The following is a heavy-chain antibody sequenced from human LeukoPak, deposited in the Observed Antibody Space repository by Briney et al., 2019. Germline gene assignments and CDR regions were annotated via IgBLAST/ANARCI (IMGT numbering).Heavy chain of an antibody. V-gene: IGHV5-51*01. CDR2: IYPGDSDT. Sequence: GESLKISCKGSGYSFTSYWIGWVRQMPGKGLEWMGIIYPGDSDTRYSPSFQGQVTISADKSISTAYLQWSSLKASDTAMYYCASQNGTGGGSGYLGLEGYWGQGTLVTVSS. CDR1: GYSFTSYW. J-gene: IGHJ4*02. D-gene: IGHD3-22*01. CDR3: ASQNGTGGGSGYLGLEGY.